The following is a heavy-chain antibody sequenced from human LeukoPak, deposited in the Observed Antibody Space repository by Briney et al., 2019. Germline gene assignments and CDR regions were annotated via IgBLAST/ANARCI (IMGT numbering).Heavy chain of an antibody. CDR2: INHSGST. D-gene: IGHD3-22*01. CDR3: ARANSYDKSGHYYEFDY. CDR1: GGSFSGYY. J-gene: IGHJ4*02. V-gene: IGHV4-34*01. Sequence: PSETLSLTCAVYGGSFSGYYWSWIRQPPGKGLEWIGEINHSGSTNYNPSLKSRVTMSVETSKNQFSLKLTSVTAADTAVYYCARANSYDKSGHYYEFDYWGQGTLVTVSS.